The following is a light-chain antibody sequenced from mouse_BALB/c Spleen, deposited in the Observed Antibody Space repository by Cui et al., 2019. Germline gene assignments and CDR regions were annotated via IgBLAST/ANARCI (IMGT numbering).Light chain of an antibody. CDR1: SSVSY. CDR3: QQWSSNPLT. Sequence: IVLTQSPAHTSGSPGETVTLTCSASSSVSYMSWYQQKPRSSPKPWIYLTSNLASGVPARFSGSASGTSYSLTISSMEAEDAATYYCQQWSSNPLTFGAGTKLELK. V-gene: IGKV4-68*01. J-gene: IGKJ5*01. CDR2: LTS.